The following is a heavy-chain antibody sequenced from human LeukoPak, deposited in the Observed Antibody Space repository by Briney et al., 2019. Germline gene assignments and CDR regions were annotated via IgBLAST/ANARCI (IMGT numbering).Heavy chain of an antibody. Sequence: GGSLRLSCAASGFTFSIYAMNCVRQAPGKGLEWVSAISFSGGSTYYADSVKGRFTISRDNSKNTLYLQMNSLRVEDTAVYYCAKSQPAAISWFDPWGQGTLVTVSS. V-gene: IGHV3-23*01. CDR2: ISFSGGST. CDR1: GFTFSIYA. J-gene: IGHJ5*02. CDR3: AKSQPAAISWFDP. D-gene: IGHD2-2*02.